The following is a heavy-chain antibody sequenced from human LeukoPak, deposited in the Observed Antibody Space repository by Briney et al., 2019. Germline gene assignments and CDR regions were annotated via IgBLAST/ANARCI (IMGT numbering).Heavy chain of an antibody. D-gene: IGHD2-2*02. Sequence: GGSLRLSCAASGFTFSSYAMSWVRQAPGKGLEWVSAINGSGGSTYYADSVKGRFTISRDNSKNTLYLQMNSLRAEDTAVYYCAKDPFLPPLGKPLLYASGYWGQGTLVTVSS. CDR2: INGSGGST. J-gene: IGHJ4*02. CDR1: GFTFSSYA. V-gene: IGHV3-23*01. CDR3: AKDPFLPPLGKPLLYASGY.